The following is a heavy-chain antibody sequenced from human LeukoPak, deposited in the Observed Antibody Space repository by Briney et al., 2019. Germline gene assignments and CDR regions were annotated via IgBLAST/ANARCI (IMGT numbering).Heavy chain of an antibody. CDR2: INAGNGNT. Sequence: GASVKVSCKASGYTFTSYAMHWVRQAPGQRLEWMGWINAGNGNTKYSQKFQGRVTITRDTSASTAYMELSSLRSEDTAVYYCAVEYSSGWYYFDYWGQGTLVTVSS. CDR3: AVEYSSGWYYFDY. J-gene: IGHJ4*02. D-gene: IGHD6-19*01. CDR1: GYTFTSYA. V-gene: IGHV1-3*01.